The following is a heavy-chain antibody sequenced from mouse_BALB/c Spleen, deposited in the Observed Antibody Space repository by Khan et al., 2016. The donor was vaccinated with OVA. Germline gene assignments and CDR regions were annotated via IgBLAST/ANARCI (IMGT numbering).Heavy chain of an antibody. CDR1: GYPITSDYA. D-gene: IGHD1-1*01. CDR2: ISYSGRT. J-gene: IGHJ2*01. Sequence: EVQLVESGPGLVKPSQSLSLTCTVTGYPITSDYAWNWIRQFPGNKLEWMGYISYSGRTSYNPSLKSRISITRDTSKNPFFLQLNSVTPEDTATYYGARSVTITTVVATDVDYWGQGTTLTVSS. V-gene: IGHV3-2*02. CDR3: ARSVTITTVVATDVDY.